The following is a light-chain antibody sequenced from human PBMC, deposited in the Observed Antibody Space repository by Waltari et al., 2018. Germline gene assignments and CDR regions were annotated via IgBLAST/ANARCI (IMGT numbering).Light chain of an antibody. Sequence: DIVMTQSPLSLPVTPGEPASISCRSSQSLLHTNGYNYMGWYLQKPGQAPQLLIYLGSNRASGVPDRFSGSGSGTDFTLKISRVEAEDLGVYYCMQALQTPYTFGQGTKLEIK. CDR2: LGS. V-gene: IGKV2-28*01. J-gene: IGKJ2*01. CDR3: MQALQTPYT. CDR1: QSLLHTNGYNY.